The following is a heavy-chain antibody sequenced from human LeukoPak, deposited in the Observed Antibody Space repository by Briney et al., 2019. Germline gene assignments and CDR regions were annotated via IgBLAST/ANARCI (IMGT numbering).Heavy chain of an antibody. CDR1: GYNFTTFW. D-gene: IGHD6-19*01. Sequence: GESLKISCKTSGYNFTTFWIGWVRQLPGKGLEWMGIIYPSDSDTRYSPSFQGQVTISADKSINTVYLHWNSLKASDTAMYYCARTSIAVAGTKWFDPWGQGTLVTVSS. CDR2: IYPSDSDT. CDR3: ARTSIAVAGTKWFDP. V-gene: IGHV5-51*01. J-gene: IGHJ5*02.